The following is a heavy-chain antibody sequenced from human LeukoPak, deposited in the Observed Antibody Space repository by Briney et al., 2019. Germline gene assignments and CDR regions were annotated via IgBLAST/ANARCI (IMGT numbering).Heavy chain of an antibody. V-gene: IGHV4-59*01. Sequence: PAETLSLTCTVSGGSISSYYWSWIRQPPGKGLEWIGYIYYSGSTNYNPSLKSRVTISVDTSKNQFSLKLRSVRAADTVVDFRARVGIRQGAFDISGDGTMVTASS. CDR2: IYYSGST. CDR3: ARVGIRQGAFDI. J-gene: IGHJ3*02. D-gene: IGHD1-26*01. CDR1: GGSISSYY.